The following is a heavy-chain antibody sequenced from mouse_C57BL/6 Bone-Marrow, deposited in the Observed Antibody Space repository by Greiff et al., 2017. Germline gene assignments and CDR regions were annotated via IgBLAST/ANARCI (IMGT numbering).Heavy chain of an antibody. V-gene: IGHV7-1*01. J-gene: IGHJ1*03. D-gene: IGHD1-1*01. CDR1: GFTFSDFY. CDR3: ARDVPPTTVVRRGYWYFDV. Sequence: EVKVVESGGGLVQSGRSLRLSCATSGFTFSDFYMEWVRQAPGKGLEWIAASRNKANAYTTEYSASVKGRFIVSRDTSQSILYLQMNALRAEDTAIYYCARDVPPTTVVRRGYWYFDVWGTGTSVTVSS. CDR2: SRNKANAYTT.